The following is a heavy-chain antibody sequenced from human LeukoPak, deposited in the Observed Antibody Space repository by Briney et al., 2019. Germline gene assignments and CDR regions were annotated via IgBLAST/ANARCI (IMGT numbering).Heavy chain of an antibody. J-gene: IGHJ4*02. D-gene: IGHD7-27*01. CDR3: ARIREWGFFDS. CDR1: GVSFSDYW. V-gene: IGHV3-7*01. Sequence: PGGSLRLSCAASGVSFSDYWMTWVRQAPGKGLEWVASIKQDGSEKHCVDSVKGRFNISRENAKISLYLQMDGLRAEDTAIYYCARIREWGFFDSWGQGTLVTVSS. CDR2: IKQDGSEK.